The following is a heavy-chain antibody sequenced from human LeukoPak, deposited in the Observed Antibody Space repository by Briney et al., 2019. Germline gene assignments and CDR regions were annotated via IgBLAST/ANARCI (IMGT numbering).Heavy chain of an antibody. CDR2: ISGNGGST. V-gene: IGHV3-23*01. J-gene: IGHJ4*02. D-gene: IGHD3-22*01. Sequence: GGSLRLSCAASGFTFSSYAMSWVRQAPGKGLEWVSAISGNGGSTYYADSVKGRFTISRDNSKNTLYLQMNSLRAEDTAVYYCAKDRGVGRGSGYYYDYWGQGTLVTVSS. CDR1: GFTFSSYA. CDR3: AKDRGVGRGSGYYYDY.